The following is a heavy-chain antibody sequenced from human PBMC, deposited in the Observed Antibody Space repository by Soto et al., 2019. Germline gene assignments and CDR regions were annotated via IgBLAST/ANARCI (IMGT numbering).Heavy chain of an antibody. CDR1: GYTFTSYG. J-gene: IGHJ4*02. V-gene: IGHV1-69*05. CDR3: AHSQRGPRDF. CDR2: IIPIFGTA. Sequence: SVKVSCKASGYTFTSYGISWVRQAPGQGLEWMGEIIPIFGTANYAQKFQSRLTITKDTSRDQVVLAMTNMDPMDTATYFCAHSQRGPRDFWGPGTLVTVSS. D-gene: IGHD5-12*01.